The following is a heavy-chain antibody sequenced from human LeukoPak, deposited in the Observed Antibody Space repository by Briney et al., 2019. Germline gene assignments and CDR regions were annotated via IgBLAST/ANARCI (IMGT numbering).Heavy chain of an antibody. CDR3: ARGDYSGGAYFDY. CDR1: GFTFSDYY. Sequence: GGSLRLSCAASGFTFSDYYMSWIRQAPGQGLEWVSYISSSGSTIYYADSVKGRFTISRDNAKNTLYLQMNSLRAEDTAVYYRARGDYSGGAYFDYWGQGTLVTVSS. D-gene: IGHD6-19*01. V-gene: IGHV3-11*01. J-gene: IGHJ4*02. CDR2: ISSSGSTI.